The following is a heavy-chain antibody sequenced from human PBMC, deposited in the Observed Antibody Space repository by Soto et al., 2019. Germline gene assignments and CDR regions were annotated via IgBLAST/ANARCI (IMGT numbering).Heavy chain of an antibody. V-gene: IGHV4-39*01. Sequence: ASEPLSLTCTVSGGSISSSSYYWGWIRQPPGKGLEWIGSIYYSGSTYYNPSLKSRVTISVDTSKNQFSLKLSSVTAADTAVYYCARHAGGYRLSWWRSEGHDYGGQGPLVTVSS. CDR1: GGSISSSSYY. CDR3: ARHAGGYRLSWWRSEGHDY. D-gene: IGHD6-13*01. CDR2: IYYSGST. J-gene: IGHJ4*02.